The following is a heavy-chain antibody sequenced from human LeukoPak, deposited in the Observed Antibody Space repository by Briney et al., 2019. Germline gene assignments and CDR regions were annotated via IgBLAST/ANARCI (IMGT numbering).Heavy chain of an antibody. J-gene: IGHJ5*02. CDR2: ISDTADST. CDR3: AKSSGSSPKWFDP. CDR1: GFTFSSYG. Sequence: GGSLRLSCAASGFTFSSYGMNWVRQAPGKGLVGVSGISDTADSTYYADSVKGRFTISRDNSKNTLYLQMNSLRAEDTAVYYCAKSSGSSPKWFDPWGQGTLVTVSS. V-gene: IGHV3-23*01. D-gene: IGHD6-6*01.